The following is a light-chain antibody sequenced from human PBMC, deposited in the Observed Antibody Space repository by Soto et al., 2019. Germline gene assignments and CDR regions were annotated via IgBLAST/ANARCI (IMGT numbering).Light chain of an antibody. J-gene: IGKJ1*01. CDR1: QSVKKN. V-gene: IGKV3-15*01. CDR3: HQDDYWPPLS. Sequence: EVVMTQSPATLSVSPGDRATLSCRASQSVKKNLAWYRQTLGQAPRLLIYSATTRAAGVPARFSGSGSGTEFTLTISSLQFEASAVYSCHQDDYWPPLSFGQGTKVEI. CDR2: SAT.